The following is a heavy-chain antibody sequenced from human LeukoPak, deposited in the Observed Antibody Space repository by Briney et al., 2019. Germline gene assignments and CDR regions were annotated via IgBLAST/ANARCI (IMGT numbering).Heavy chain of an antibody. CDR1: GFTFNSYG. V-gene: IGHV3-33*03. CDR2: MWYDGSNK. CDR3: AKCGTKAWFDY. J-gene: IGHJ4*02. Sequence: GGSLRLSCAASGFTFNSYGMHWVRQAPGKGLEWVAVMWYDGSNKYYADSVKGRFTISRDDSKNTLYLQMNSLRAEDTAVYYCAKCGTKAWFDYWGQGTLVTVSS. D-gene: IGHD2-8*01.